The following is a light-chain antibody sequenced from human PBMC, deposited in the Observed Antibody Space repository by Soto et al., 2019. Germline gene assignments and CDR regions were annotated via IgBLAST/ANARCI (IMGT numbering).Light chain of an antibody. CDR1: SSDVGGYDY. CDR2: EVS. V-gene: IGLV2-14*01. Sequence: QSALTQPASVSGSPGQSITISCTGTSSDVGGYDYVSWYQHHPGKAPKLTIYEVSNRPSGVSNRFSGSKSGNTASLTISGLQAEDEAEYYCSSYTSSSTYVFGTGTKLTVL. J-gene: IGLJ1*01. CDR3: SSYTSSSTYV.